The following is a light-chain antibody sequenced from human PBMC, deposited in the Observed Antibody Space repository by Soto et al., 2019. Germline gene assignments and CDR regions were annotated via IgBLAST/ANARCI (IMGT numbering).Light chain of an antibody. V-gene: IGKV1-5*01. Sequence: DIQMTQSPSTLSASVGDRVTITCRASQSISSWLAWYQQKPGKAPKVLIYDASTLESGVPSRFSGNGSGTEFTLTISSLQPDDFATYYCQQYISYSYTFGQGTKLEI. J-gene: IGKJ2*01. CDR3: QQYISYSYT. CDR2: DAS. CDR1: QSISSW.